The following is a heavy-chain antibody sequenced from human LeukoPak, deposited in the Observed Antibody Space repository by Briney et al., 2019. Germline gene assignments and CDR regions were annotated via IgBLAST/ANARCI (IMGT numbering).Heavy chain of an antibody. D-gene: IGHD5-24*01. J-gene: IGHJ4*02. Sequence: ASVKVSCKPSGYTLTGYYIHWVRQAPGQGLEWMGWINPISGGTNYAEKFQGRVTTTRDTSINTAYMEVTRLTSDDTAVYYCAREDGSFDYWGQGTLVIVSS. V-gene: IGHV1-2*02. CDR2: INPISGGT. CDR3: AREDGSFDY. CDR1: GYTLTGYY.